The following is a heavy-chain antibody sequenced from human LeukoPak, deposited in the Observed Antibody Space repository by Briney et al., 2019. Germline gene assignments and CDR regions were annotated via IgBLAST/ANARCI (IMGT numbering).Heavy chain of an antibody. CDR3: AKDLSRAVAADWFDP. CDR1: GFTFSSYD. Sequence: GGSLRLSCAASGFTFSSYDMSWVRQAPGKGLEWVSSISDSGGSTYYADSVKGRFTISRDNSKNTLYLQMTNLRAADTAVYYCAKDLSRAVAADWFDPWDQGSLVTVSS. CDR2: ISDSGGST. V-gene: IGHV3-23*01. D-gene: IGHD6-19*01. J-gene: IGHJ5*02.